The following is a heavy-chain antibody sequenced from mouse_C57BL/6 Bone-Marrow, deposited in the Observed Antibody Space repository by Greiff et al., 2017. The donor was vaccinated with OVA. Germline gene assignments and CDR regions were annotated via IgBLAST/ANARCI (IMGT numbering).Heavy chain of an antibody. CDR3: TRTVVMVTEYYFDY. D-gene: IGHD2-2*01. V-gene: IGHV6-6*01. CDR2: IRNKANNHAT. J-gene: IGHJ2*01. CDR1: GFTFSDAW. Sequence: EVKVVESGGGLVQPGGSMKLSCAASGFTFSDAWMDWVRQSPEKGLEWVAEIRNKANNHATYYAESVKGRFTISRDDSKSSVYLQMNSLRAEDTGIYYCTRTVVMVTEYYFDYWGQGTTLTVSS.